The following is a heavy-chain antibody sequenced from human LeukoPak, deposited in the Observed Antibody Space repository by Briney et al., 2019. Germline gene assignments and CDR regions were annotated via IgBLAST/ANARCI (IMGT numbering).Heavy chain of an antibody. J-gene: IGHJ6*03. CDR3: ARLGVAYYYYMDV. Sequence: SETLSLTCTVSGGSISSYYWSWIRQPAGKGVEWIGRIYTSGSTNYNPSLKSRVTMSVDTSNNQFSLKLRSLIAADTAVYYCARLGVAYYYYMDVWGKGTTVTVSS. D-gene: IGHD3-3*01. CDR1: GGSISSYY. V-gene: IGHV4-4*07. CDR2: IYTSGST.